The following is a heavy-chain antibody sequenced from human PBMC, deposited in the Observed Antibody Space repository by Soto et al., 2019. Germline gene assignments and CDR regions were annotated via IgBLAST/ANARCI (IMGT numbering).Heavy chain of an antibody. CDR2: IWYDGSNK. D-gene: IGHD6-19*01. CDR3: ARPQYSSSGFDY. CDR1: GFTFSSYG. V-gene: IGHV3-33*01. J-gene: IGHJ4*02. Sequence: GGSLRLSCAASGFTFSSYGMHWVRQAPGKGLEWVAVIWYDGSNKYYADSVKGRFTISRDNSKNTLYLQMNSLGAEDTAVYYCARPQYSSSGFDYWGQGTLVTVSS.